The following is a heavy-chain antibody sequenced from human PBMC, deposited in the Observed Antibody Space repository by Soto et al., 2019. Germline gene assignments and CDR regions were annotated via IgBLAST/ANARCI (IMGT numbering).Heavy chain of an antibody. CDR2: IYYSGNT. Sequence: SETLSLTCTVSGGSISSGGYYLSWIRQHPGKGLEWIGYIYYSGNTYYNPSLKSRVTISVDTSKNQFSLKLSSVTAADTAVYYCARGGPLPYYYDSSGYSFDYWGQGTLVTVSS. J-gene: IGHJ4*02. D-gene: IGHD3-22*01. CDR3: ARGGPLPYYYDSSGYSFDY. V-gene: IGHV4-31*03. CDR1: GGSISSGGYY.